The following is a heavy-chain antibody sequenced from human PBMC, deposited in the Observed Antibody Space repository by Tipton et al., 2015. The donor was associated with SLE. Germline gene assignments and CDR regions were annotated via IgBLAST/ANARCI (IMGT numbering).Heavy chain of an antibody. CDR1: GGSVSSSGYY. Sequence: TLSLTCTVSGGSVSSSGYYWSWIRQPPGKGLEWIGEINHSGSTNHNPSLKSRVTISVDTSKNQLSLKLSAVTAADTAVYYCARALWKGGDYWGQGTLVT. D-gene: IGHD1-1*01. V-gene: IGHV4-34*01. CDR2: INHSGST. CDR3: ARALWKGGDY. J-gene: IGHJ4*02.